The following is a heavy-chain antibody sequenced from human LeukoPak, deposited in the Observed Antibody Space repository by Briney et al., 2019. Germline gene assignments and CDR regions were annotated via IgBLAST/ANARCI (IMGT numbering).Heavy chain of an antibody. D-gene: IGHD6-19*01. CDR2: INPSGGST. CDR1: GYTFTTYY. Sequence: ASMQVSCKASGYTFTTYYIHWVRQAPGQGLEWMGIINPSGGSTSYAQKFQGRVTMTRDTSTSTVYMELSSLRSEDTAIYYCARSQWLHYWGQGTLVTVSS. J-gene: IGHJ4*02. CDR3: ARSQWLHY. V-gene: IGHV1-46*01.